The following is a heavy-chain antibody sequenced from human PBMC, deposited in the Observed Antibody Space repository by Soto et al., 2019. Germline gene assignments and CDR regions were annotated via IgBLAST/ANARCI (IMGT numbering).Heavy chain of an antibody. Sequence: EVQLVESGGGLVKPGGSLRLSCAASGFTFSSYSMNWVRQAPGKGLEWVSSISSSSSYIYYADSVKGRFTISRDNAKNALYLQMNSLRAEDTAVYYLARPWGHYYYYYYMDVWGKGTTVTVSS. V-gene: IGHV3-21*01. CDR2: ISSSSSYI. CDR3: ARPWGHYYYYYYMDV. CDR1: GFTFSSYS. J-gene: IGHJ6*03. D-gene: IGHD7-27*01.